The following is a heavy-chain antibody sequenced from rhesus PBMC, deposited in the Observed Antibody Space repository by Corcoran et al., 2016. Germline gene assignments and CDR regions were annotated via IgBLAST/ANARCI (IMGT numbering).Heavy chain of an antibody. Sequence: QVTLKESGPALVKPTQTLTLPCTFSGFSLSTSGMGAGWIRQPPGKALEWLASIYWDDDKYYSTSLKRRLTISKDTSKNQVVLTMTNMDPVDTATYYCARGNDIWTGYPFDYWGQGVLVTVSS. D-gene: IGHD3-3*01. CDR1: GFSLSTSGMG. V-gene: IGHV2S1*01. J-gene: IGHJ4*01. CDR3: ARGNDIWTGYPFDY. CDR2: IYWDDDK.